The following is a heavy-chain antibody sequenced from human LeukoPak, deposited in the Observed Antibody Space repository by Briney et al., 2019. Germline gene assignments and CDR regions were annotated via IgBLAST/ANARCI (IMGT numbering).Heavy chain of an antibody. Sequence: GASVKVSCKASGYTFTSYYMHWVRQAPGQGLEWMGIINPSGGSTSYAQKFQGRFSMTRDTSTSTVYMELSSLRSEDTAVYYCATPSGGSRGYFDYWGQGALVTVSA. V-gene: IGHV1-46*01. CDR3: ATPSGGSRGYFDY. CDR2: INPSGGST. J-gene: IGHJ4*02. CDR1: GYTFTSYY. D-gene: IGHD2-15*01.